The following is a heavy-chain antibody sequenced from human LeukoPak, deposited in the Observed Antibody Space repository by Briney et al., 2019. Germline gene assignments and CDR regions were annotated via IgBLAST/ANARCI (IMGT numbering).Heavy chain of an antibody. Sequence: GGSLRLSCTSSEITYSRYVMGWLRQAPGKGLEWVSIIQSGGTTYYADSVRGRFTISRDNSKNTLDLQMNSLRADDTAVYYCARDLRGVYIFDQWGQGTLVTVSS. D-gene: IGHD5/OR15-5a*01. J-gene: IGHJ4*02. V-gene: IGHV3-53*01. CDR3: ARDLRGVYIFDQ. CDR1: EITYSRYV. CDR2: IQSGGTT.